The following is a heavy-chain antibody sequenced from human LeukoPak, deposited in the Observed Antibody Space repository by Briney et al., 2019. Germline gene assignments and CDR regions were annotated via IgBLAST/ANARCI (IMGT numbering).Heavy chain of an antibody. V-gene: IGHV3-73*01. J-gene: IGHJ4*02. CDR2: IRSKANSYAT. CDR3: TTLHSPGATFDY. Sequence: GGSLRLSCAASGFIFSGSAMHWVRQASGKGLEWVGRIRSKANSYATAYAASVKGRFTISRDDSKNTAYLQMNSLKTEDTAVYYCTTLHSPGATFDYWGQGTLVTVSS. CDR1: GFIFSGSA. D-gene: IGHD4/OR15-4a*01.